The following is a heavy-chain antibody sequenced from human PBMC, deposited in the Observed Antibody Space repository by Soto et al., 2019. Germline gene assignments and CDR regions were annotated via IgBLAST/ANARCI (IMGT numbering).Heavy chain of an antibody. CDR3: ARDPERHKDIVLMVYAIDSPY. J-gene: IGHJ4*02. D-gene: IGHD2-8*01. CDR1: GFTFSSYA. Sequence: GGSLRLSCAASGFTFSSYAMHWVRQAPGKGLEWVAVISYDGSNKYYADSVKGRFTISRDNSKNTLYLQMNSLRAEDTAVYYCARDPERHKDIVLMVYAIDSPYWGQGTLVTVSS. V-gene: IGHV3-30-3*01. CDR2: ISYDGSNK.